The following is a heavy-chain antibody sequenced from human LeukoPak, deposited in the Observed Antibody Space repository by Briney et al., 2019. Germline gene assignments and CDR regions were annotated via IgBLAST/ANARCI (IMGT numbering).Heavy chain of an antibody. V-gene: IGHV1-69*05. CDR1: GGTFSSYA. CDR3: ARAPQISVDTAMVYYFDH. CDR2: IIPIFGTA. Sequence: GASVKVSCXASGGTFSSYAISWVRQAPGQGLEWMGRIIPIFGTANYAQKFQGRVTITTDESTSTAYMELSSLRSEDTAVYYCARAPQISVDTAMVYYFDHWGQGTLVTVSS. J-gene: IGHJ4*02. D-gene: IGHD5-18*01.